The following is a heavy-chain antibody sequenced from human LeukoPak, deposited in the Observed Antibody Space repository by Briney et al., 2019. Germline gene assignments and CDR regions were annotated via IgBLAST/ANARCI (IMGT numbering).Heavy chain of an antibody. CDR3: AKDRNFYDSSPPDAFDI. J-gene: IGHJ3*02. CDR2: ISGSGSST. V-gene: IGHV3-23*01. Sequence: PGGPLRLSCAASGFTFSSYAMSWVRQAPGKGLEWVSAISGSGSSTYYADSVKGRFTISRDNSKNTLYLQMNSLRAEDTAVYYCAKDRNFYDSSPPDAFDIWGQGTMVTVSS. CDR1: GFTFSSYA. D-gene: IGHD3-22*01.